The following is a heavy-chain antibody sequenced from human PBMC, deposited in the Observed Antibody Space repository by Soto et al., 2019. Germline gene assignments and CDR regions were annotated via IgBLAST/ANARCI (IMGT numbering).Heavy chain of an antibody. J-gene: IGHJ4*02. CDR3: ARAKYCGSDCYYYFDY. Sequence: GSLRLSSAASVFTFSNYWMIWVRQAPGKGLEWVANIKQDGSQKYYVDSVRGRFTISRDNAKNSLYLQMNSLTADDTAMYFCARAKYCGSDCYYYFDYWGQGALVTVSS. CDR1: VFTFSNYW. D-gene: IGHD2-21*02. V-gene: IGHV3-7*03. CDR2: IKQDGSQK.